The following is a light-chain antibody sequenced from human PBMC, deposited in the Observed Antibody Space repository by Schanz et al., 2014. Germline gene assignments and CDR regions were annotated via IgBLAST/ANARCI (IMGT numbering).Light chain of an antibody. CDR2: DDT. J-gene: IGLJ2*01. Sequence: QSALTQIASVSGSPGQSIAISCTGTSSDVGNYNLVSWYQHHPGKAPELIIYDDTERPSGVSNRFSGSKSGNTASLTISGLQAEDEANYYCCSYAGSTTWIFGGGTKLTVL. CDR1: SSDVGNYNL. V-gene: IGLV2-23*01. CDR3: CSYAGSTTWI.